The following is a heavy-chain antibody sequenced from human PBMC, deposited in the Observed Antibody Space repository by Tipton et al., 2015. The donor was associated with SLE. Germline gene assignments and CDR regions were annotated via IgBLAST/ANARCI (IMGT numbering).Heavy chain of an antibody. Sequence: TLSLTCTVSGGSISSSSYYWGWIRQPPGKGLEWIGSIYYSGSTYYNPSLKSRVTISVDTSKNQFSLKLSSVTAADTAVYYCARGRGIAAAVLGAFDIWGQGTMVTVSS. V-gene: IGHV4-39*07. J-gene: IGHJ3*02. CDR3: ARGRGIAAAVLGAFDI. CDR2: IYYSGST. D-gene: IGHD6-13*01. CDR1: GGSISSSSYY.